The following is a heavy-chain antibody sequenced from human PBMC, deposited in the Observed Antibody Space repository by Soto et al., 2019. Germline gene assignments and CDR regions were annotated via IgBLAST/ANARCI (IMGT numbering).Heavy chain of an antibody. CDR2: ISGSGGST. D-gene: IGHD3-3*01. J-gene: IGHJ5*01. Sequence: EVQLLESGGGLVQPGGSLRLSCAASGFTFSSYAMSWVRQAPGKGLEWVSAISGSGGSTYYADSVKGRFTISRDNSKNTVYLQMNGLRAEDTAVYYCAKDFGAYDFWSGYQVVSWGQGTLVTVSS. CDR3: AKDFGAYDFWSGYQVVS. CDR1: GFTFSSYA. V-gene: IGHV3-23*01.